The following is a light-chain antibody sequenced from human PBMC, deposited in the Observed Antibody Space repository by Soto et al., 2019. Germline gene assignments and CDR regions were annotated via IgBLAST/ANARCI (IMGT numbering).Light chain of an antibody. V-gene: IGLV2-14*01. CDR1: SSDVGGYNY. J-gene: IGLJ1*01. CDR3: AAWDDSLNGPYV. Sequence: QSALTQPASVSGSPGQSITISCTGTSSDVGGYNYVSWYQQHPGKAPKLMIYEVSNRPSGVPDRLSGSKSGTSASLAISGLQSEDEADYYCAAWDDSLNGPYVFGTGTKVTVL. CDR2: EVS.